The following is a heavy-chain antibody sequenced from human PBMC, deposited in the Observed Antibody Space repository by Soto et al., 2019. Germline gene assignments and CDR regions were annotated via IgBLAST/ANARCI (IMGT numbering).Heavy chain of an antibody. D-gene: IGHD6-19*01. CDR2: ISAYNGKT. CDR3: ARDRLIAVTGLLHY. Sequence: QVQLVQSGAEVKKPGASVKVSCKTSGYPFTSYGINWLRQAPGQGPEWMGWISAYNGKTSYTQKFQGRVTMTTDTSTSTAYMELRSLRSDGTAVYYCARDRLIAVTGLLHYWGQGTLVTVSS. CDR1: GYPFTSYG. J-gene: IGHJ4*02. V-gene: IGHV1-18*01.